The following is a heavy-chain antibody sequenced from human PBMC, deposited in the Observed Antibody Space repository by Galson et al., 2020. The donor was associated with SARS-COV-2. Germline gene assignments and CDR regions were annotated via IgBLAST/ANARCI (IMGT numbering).Heavy chain of an antibody. Sequence: ASVKVSCKASGYTFTGYYMHWVRQAPGQGLEWMGRINPNSGGTNYAQKFQGRVTMTRDTSISTAYMELSRLTSDDTPVYYCATVSYYYGSGSYYNFDLWGQGTLVTVSS. CDR2: INPNSGGT. J-gene: IGHJ4*02. CDR1: GYTFTGYY. CDR3: ATVSYYYGSGSYYNFDL. D-gene: IGHD3-10*01. V-gene: IGHV1-2*06.